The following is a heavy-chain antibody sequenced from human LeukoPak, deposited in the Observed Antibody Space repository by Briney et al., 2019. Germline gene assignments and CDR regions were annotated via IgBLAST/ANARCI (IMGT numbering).Heavy chain of an antibody. J-gene: IGHJ4*02. CDR2: INHSGSI. CDR1: GGSFRSYY. D-gene: IGHD2-2*01. CDR3: ASQHCTSTTCYAYFDY. V-gene: IGHV4-34*01. Sequence: SETPSLTCGVYGGSFRSYYWNWIRQPPGKGLEWIGEINHSGSINYNPSLKSRVTMSVDTSKKQFSLKLSSVTAADTAVYYCASQHCTSTTCYAYFDYWGQGTLVTVSS.